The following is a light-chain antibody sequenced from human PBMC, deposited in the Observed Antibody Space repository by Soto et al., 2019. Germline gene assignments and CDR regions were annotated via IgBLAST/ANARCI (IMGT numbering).Light chain of an antibody. V-gene: IGKV1-6*01. CDR2: GAS. Sequence: AIQMTQSPSSLSASVGDGVTITCRASQDIRNDLGWYQQKPGKAPKILIYGASSLQSGVPSRFRGSGSGTDFTLTISRLQPEDFETYYCLQDYNYPLTFGGGTKVDIK. J-gene: IGKJ4*01. CDR1: QDIRND. CDR3: LQDYNYPLT.